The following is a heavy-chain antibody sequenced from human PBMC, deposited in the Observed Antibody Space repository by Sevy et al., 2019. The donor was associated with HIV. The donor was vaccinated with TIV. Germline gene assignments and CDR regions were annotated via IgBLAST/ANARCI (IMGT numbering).Heavy chain of an antibody. J-gene: IGHJ4*02. CDR1: GDSINTYY. CDR2: YSHSGNT. V-gene: IGHV4-59*08. D-gene: IGHD2-2*02. Sequence: SETLSLTCTVSGDSINTYYWSWIRQPPGKGLEWIGSYSHSGNTNYNPSLKSRVSMSVDTSTNQFSLKVKSVTAADTAVYYCARLRWDLVVVPGATPGCYFDSWGQGTLVTVSS. CDR3: ARLRWDLVVVPGATPGCYFDS.